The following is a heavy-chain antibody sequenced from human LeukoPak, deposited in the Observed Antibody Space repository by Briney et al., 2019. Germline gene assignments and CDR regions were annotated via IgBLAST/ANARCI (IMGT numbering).Heavy chain of an antibody. Sequence: GGSLRLSCATSGFTFGTYWMNWLRQAPGKGLVWVSRIRSDGGATTYAESVKGRFTISRDNARNTLYLQMNSLRVDDTAVYYCAKSDRFDPCGRGILVTVSS. CDR3: AKSDRFDP. J-gene: IGHJ5*02. CDR2: IRSDGGAT. V-gene: IGHV3-74*01. CDR1: GFTFGTYW.